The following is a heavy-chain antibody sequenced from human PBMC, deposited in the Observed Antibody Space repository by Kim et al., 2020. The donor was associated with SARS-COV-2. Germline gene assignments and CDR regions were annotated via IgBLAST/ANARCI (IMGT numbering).Heavy chain of an antibody. CDR2: IKQDGSEK. CDR1: GFTFSSYW. D-gene: IGHD4-4*01. V-gene: IGHV3-7*01. J-gene: IGHJ3*01. Sequence: GGSLRLSCAASGFTFSSYWMSWVRQAPGKGLEWVANIKQDGSEKYYVDSVKGRFTISRDNAKNSLYLQMNSLRAEDTAVYYCARKDYSNYVEVLSAFDVWGQGTMVTVSS. CDR3: ARKDYSNYVEVLSAFDV.